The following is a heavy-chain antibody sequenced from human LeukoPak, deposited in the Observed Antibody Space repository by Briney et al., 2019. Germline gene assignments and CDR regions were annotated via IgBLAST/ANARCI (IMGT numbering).Heavy chain of an antibody. D-gene: IGHD3-22*01. CDR1: GFTFSDYI. CDR2: ISYSSSYI. Sequence: GGSLRLSCAASGFTFSDYIINWVRQAPGKGLEWVSSISYSSSYIYYADSVKGRFTISRDNARNSVYLRMNSLRVEDTAVYYCARDFEERGYFVADFDYWGQGTLVTVSS. J-gene: IGHJ4*02. CDR3: ARDFEERGYFVADFDY. V-gene: IGHV3-21*01.